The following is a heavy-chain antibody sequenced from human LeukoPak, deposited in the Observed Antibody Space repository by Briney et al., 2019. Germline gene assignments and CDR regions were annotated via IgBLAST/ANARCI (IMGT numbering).Heavy chain of an antibody. CDR1: GGSISTSSYY. V-gene: IGHV4-39*07. Sequence: SETLSLTCTVSGGSISTSSYYWGWIRQPPGRGLEWIGTMSYSGNTYYNPSLKSRVTISLDTSNNQFSLKLTSVTAADTAVYYCARVNYDFWSGYLYYFDYWGQGTLVTVSS. J-gene: IGHJ4*02. D-gene: IGHD3-3*01. CDR3: ARVNYDFWSGYLYYFDY. CDR2: MSYSGNT.